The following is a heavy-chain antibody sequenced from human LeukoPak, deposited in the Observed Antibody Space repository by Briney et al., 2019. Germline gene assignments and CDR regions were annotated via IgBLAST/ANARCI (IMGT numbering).Heavy chain of an antibody. CDR3: ARGYYYDSSGYFY. Sequence: PGGSLRLSCAASGFTFSSYSMNWVRQAPGKGPEWVSYISSSSSTIYYADSVKGRFTISRDNAKNSLYLQMNSLRDEDTAVYYCARGYYYDSSGYFYWGQGTLVTVSS. CDR1: GFTFSSYS. CDR2: ISSSSSTI. J-gene: IGHJ4*02. V-gene: IGHV3-48*02. D-gene: IGHD3-22*01.